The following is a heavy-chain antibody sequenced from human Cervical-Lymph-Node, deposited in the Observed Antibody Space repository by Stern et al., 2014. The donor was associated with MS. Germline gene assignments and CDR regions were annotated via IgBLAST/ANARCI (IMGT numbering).Heavy chain of an antibody. CDR2: IYHSGST. Sequence: LQLQESGSGLVTPSQTLSLTCAVSGGSISSGGYSWSWIRQPPGKGLEWIGYIYHSGSTYYNPSLNSRVHISVDRSKTQFSLKLNSVTAADTAVYYCARSSTVTPNAFDIWGQGTMVTVSS. V-gene: IGHV4-30-2*01. CDR3: ARSSTVTPNAFDI. CDR1: GGSISSGGYS. D-gene: IGHD4-17*01. J-gene: IGHJ3*02.